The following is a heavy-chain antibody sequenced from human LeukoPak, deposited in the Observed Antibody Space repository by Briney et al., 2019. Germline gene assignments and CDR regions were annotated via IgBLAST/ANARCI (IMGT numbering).Heavy chain of an antibody. Sequence: ASVKVSCKASGYTFTGYYMHWVRQAPGQGLEWMGWINTNTGDPTYAQGFTGRFVFSLDTSVNTAYLQISSLKAEDTGVYYCARDQDRGYDFSFDYWGQGSLVTVSS. CDR2: INTNTGDP. CDR1: GYTFTGYY. D-gene: IGHD5-12*01. CDR3: ARDQDRGYDFSFDY. J-gene: IGHJ4*02. V-gene: IGHV7-4-1*02.